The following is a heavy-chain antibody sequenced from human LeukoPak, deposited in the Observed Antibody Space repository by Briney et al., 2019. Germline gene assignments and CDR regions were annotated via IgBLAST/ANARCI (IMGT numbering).Heavy chain of an antibody. J-gene: IGHJ4*02. V-gene: IGHV3-7*03. CDR3: ARAVAAAGSY. CDR2: IKQDGSEK. Sequence: GGSLRLSCAASKFIFSNYWMSWVRQAPGKGLEWVANIKQDGSEKYYVDSVKGRFTISRDNAKNSLYLQMNSLKAEDTAVYYCARAVAAAGSYWGQGTLVTVSS. D-gene: IGHD6-13*01. CDR1: KFIFSNYW.